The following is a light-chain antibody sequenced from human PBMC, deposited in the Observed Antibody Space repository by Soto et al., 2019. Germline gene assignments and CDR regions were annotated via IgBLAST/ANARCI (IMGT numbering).Light chain of an antibody. CDR1: SSDVGRYNY. CDR2: DVS. J-gene: IGLJ1*01. CDR3: CSFAGSYTGV. Sequence: SALTQPRSVSGSPGQSVSISCTGTSSDVGRYNYVSWYQQHPGKAPKLMIYDVSERPSGVPDRFSGSKSGNTASLTISGLQGEDEADYYCCSFAGSYTGVFGTGTKLTVL. V-gene: IGLV2-11*01.